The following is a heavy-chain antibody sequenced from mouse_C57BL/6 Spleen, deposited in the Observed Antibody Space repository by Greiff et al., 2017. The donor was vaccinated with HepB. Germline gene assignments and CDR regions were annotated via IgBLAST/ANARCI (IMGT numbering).Heavy chain of an antibody. CDR3: TRAYYYGSSYDAMDY. CDR1: GFTFSSYA. Sequence: DVQLVESGEGLVKPGGSLKLSCAASGFTFSSYAMSWVRQTPEKRLEWVAYISSGGDYIYYADTVKGRFTISRDNARNTLYLQMSSLKSEDTAMYYCTRAYYYGSSYDAMDYWGQGTSVTVSS. D-gene: IGHD1-1*01. V-gene: IGHV5-9-1*02. CDR2: ISSGGDYI. J-gene: IGHJ4*01.